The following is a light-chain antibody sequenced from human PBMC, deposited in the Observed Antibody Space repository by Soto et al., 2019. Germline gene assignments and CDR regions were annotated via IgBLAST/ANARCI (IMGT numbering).Light chain of an antibody. V-gene: IGLV2-14*01. J-gene: IGLJ2*01. Sequence: QSALTPPASVSGSPGQSITISCTGTSSDIGYNNHVSWFQQRPGKAPTLIIYEVSNRPSGVSDHFSGSKSGNTASLTISGLLAEDEAEYYCSSYTTTTRLFGGGTKLTVL. CDR3: SSYTTTTRL. CDR1: SSDIGYNNH. CDR2: EVS.